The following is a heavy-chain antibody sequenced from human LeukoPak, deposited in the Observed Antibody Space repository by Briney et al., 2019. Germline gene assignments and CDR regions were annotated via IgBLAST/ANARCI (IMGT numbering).Heavy chain of an antibody. V-gene: IGHV4-34*01. CDR1: GGSFSGYY. CDR2: INHSGST. D-gene: IGHD2-2*01. CDR3: ARDPQPYYFDY. J-gene: IGHJ4*02. Sequence: SETLSLTCAVYGGSFSGYYWSWIRQPPGKGLEWIGEINHSGSTNYNPSLKSRVTISVDTSKNQFSLKLSSVTAADTAVYYCARDPQPYYFDYWGQGTLVTVSS.